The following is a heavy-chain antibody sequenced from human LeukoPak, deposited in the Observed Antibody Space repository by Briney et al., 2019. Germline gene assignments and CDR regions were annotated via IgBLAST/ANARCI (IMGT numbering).Heavy chain of an antibody. CDR1: GFTFSSYW. D-gene: IGHD3-22*01. Sequence: GGSLRLSCAASGFTFSSYWMHWVRQAPGKGLVWVSRINSDGSSTSYADSVKGRFTISRDNAKNTLYLQMNSLRAEDTAVYYCARYQDSSGYYYDDAFDIWSQGTMVTVSS. V-gene: IGHV3-74*01. J-gene: IGHJ3*02. CDR3: ARYQDSSGYYYDDAFDI. CDR2: INSDGSST.